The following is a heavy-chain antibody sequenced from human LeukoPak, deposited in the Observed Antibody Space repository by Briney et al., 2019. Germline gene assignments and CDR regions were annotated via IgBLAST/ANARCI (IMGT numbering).Heavy chain of an antibody. CDR2: IYSGGET. Sequence: SETLSLTCTVSGDSISSSHYYWGWVRQSPGKGLEWIGSIYSGGETHYNPSLNSRVTIFLDTSKNRFSLNLISVTATDTAVYYCVRDYSNFVQGDWGQGTLVTVSS. CDR3: VRDYSNFVQGD. V-gene: IGHV4-39*02. J-gene: IGHJ4*02. D-gene: IGHD4-11*01. CDR1: GDSISSSHYY.